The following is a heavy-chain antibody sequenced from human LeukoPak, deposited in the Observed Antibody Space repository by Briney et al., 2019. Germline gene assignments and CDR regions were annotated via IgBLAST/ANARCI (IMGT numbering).Heavy chain of an antibody. CDR2: INPSDGST. V-gene: IGHV1-46*01. D-gene: IGHD5-18*01. J-gene: IGHJ4*02. Sequence: ASVKVSCKASGYTFTSYYMHWVRQAPGQGLEWMGIINPSDGSTSYAQKFQGRVTMTRDTSTSTVYMELSSLRSEDTAVYYCARDYDTAMVQSLYYFDYWGQGTLVTVSS. CDR1: GYTFTSYY. CDR3: ARDYDTAMVQSLYYFDY.